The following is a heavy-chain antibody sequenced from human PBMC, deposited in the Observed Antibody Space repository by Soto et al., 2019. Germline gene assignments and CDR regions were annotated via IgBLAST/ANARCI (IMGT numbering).Heavy chain of an antibody. J-gene: IGHJ5*02. D-gene: IGHD2-15*01. CDR2: IYHSGST. Sequence: WTWIRQPPGKGLEWIGYIYHSGSTNYNPSLKSRVTISLDTSENQFSLKLSSVTAADTAVYYCARQTRYCSGGSCYNWFDPWGQGTRVTVST. CDR3: ARQTRYCSGGSCYNWFDP. V-gene: IGHV4-59*08.